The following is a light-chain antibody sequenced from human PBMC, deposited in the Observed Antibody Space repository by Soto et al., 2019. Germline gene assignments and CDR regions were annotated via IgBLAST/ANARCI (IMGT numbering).Light chain of an antibody. V-gene: IGLV2-14*01. CDR1: SSDVGGYNY. J-gene: IGLJ2*01. CDR3: SSYTSSSTLVV. Sequence: QCALTQPASVSGSPGQSITISCTGTSSDVGGYNYASWYQQHPGKAPKLMIYDVSNRPSGVSNRFSGSKSGNTASLTISGLQAEDEADYYCSSYTSSSTLVVLGGGTKVTVL. CDR2: DVS.